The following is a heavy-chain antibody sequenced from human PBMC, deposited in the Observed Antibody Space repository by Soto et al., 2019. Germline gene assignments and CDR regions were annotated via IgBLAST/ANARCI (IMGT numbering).Heavy chain of an antibody. CDR3: AREGAGGVMVAGTGLF. D-gene: IGHD6-19*01. J-gene: IGHJ4*02. Sequence: EVQLVESGGGLVQPGGSLRLSCAGSGFTFTSYEMNWVRQAPGKGLEWVSYISSTGGTIYYADSVKGRFTISRDNAKNSVFLQMNRLRADDTGVYYYAREGAGGVMVAGTGLFWGQGTPVTVSS. V-gene: IGHV3-48*03. CDR1: GFTFTSYE. CDR2: ISSTGGTI.